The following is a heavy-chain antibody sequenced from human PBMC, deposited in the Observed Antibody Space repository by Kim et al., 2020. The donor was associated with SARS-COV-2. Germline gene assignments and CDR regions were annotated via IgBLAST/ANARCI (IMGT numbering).Heavy chain of an antibody. CDR3: ARVHDTYSGYEY. CDR1: GFTFSSYA. D-gene: IGHD5-12*01. J-gene: IGHJ4*02. V-gene: IGHV3-30*04. CDR2: ISYDGSNK. Sequence: GGSLRLSCAASGFTFSSYAMHWVRQAPGKGLEWVAVISYDGSNKYYADSVKGRFTISRDNSKNTLYLQMNSLRAEDTAVYYCARVHDTYSGYEYWGQGTLVTVSS.